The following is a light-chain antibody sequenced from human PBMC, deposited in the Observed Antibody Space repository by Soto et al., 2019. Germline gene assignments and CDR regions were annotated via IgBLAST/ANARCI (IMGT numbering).Light chain of an antibody. CDR1: QSVSTW. Sequence: GDSVTITCRASQSVSTWLAWYQQKPGKAPKVLIYKASTLQSGVPSRFSGSGSGTEFTLTISSLQPDDFATYYCQQYTNYWTFGQGTKVEIK. J-gene: IGKJ1*01. V-gene: IGKV1-5*03. CDR3: QQYTNYWT. CDR2: KAS.